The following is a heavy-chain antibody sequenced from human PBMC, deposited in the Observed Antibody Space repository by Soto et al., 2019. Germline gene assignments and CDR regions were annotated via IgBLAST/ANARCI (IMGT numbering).Heavy chain of an antibody. CDR2: INSDGSNT. J-gene: IGHJ6*02. CDR1: GFTFSSYW. CDR3: XRSSGGSNDYYYYGMDV. D-gene: IGHD2-15*01. V-gene: IGHV3-74*01. Sequence: PGGSLRLSCAASGFTFSSYWMHWVRQAPGKGLVWVSRINSDGSNTSYADSVKGRFTISRDNAKNTLYLQMNSLRAEDTAVYYCXRSSGGSNDYYYYGMDVWGQGTTVTVSS.